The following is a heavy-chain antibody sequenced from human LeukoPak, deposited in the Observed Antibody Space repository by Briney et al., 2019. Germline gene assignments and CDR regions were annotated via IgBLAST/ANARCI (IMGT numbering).Heavy chain of an antibody. Sequence: KASETLSLTCTVSGGSISSGSYYWSWIRQPAGKGLEWIGRIYTSGSTNYNPSLKSRVTISVDTSKNQFSLKLSSVTAADTAVYYCARDCLACRGGYGYWGQGTQVTVSS. CDR3: ARDCLACRGGYGY. CDR1: GGSISSGSYY. J-gene: IGHJ4*02. V-gene: IGHV4-61*02. D-gene: IGHD5-24*01. CDR2: IYTSGST.